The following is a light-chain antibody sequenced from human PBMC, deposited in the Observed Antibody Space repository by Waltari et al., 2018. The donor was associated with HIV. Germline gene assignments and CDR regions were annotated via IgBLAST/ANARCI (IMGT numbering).Light chain of an antibody. CDR2: QDS. CDR1: KLGEKY. J-gene: IGLJ2*01. V-gene: IGLV3-1*01. CDR3: QAWDSSTVV. Sequence: SYEVTQPPSVSVSPGQPASITCSGDKLGEKYACWYQQRPGQYPVLVIYQDSKRPSAIPERFSGSNSGNTATLTISGTQAMDEADYYCQAWDSSTVVFGGGTKLTVL.